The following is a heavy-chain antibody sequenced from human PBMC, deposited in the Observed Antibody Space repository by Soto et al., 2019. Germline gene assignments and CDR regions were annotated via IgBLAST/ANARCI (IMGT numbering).Heavy chain of an antibody. CDR3: ARKKIGLRWYFDL. J-gene: IGHJ2*01. CDR1: GGSISSGGYY. D-gene: IGHD3-10*01. Sequence: QVQLQESGPGLVKPSQTLSLTCTVSGGSISSGGYYCSWIRQHPGKVLEWIGYIYYSGSTYYNPSLKSRVTISVYTSKTQFSLKLSSVTAADTAVYYCARKKIGLRWYFDLWGRGTLVTVSS. CDR2: IYYSGST. V-gene: IGHV4-31*03.